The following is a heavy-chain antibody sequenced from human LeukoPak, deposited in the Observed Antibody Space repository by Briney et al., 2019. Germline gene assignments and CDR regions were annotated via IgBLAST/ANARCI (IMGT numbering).Heavy chain of an antibody. D-gene: IGHD3-22*01. J-gene: IGHJ3*02. CDR1: GFSVSIYA. Sequence: PGGSLRLSCAASGFSVSIYAMHWVRQAPGKGLEWVAVISYDGSNKYYADSVKGRFTISRDNSKNTLYLQMNSLRAEDTAVYYCARDSSAQSDAFDIWGQGTMVTVSS. CDR3: ARDSSAQSDAFDI. CDR2: ISYDGSNK. V-gene: IGHV3-30-3*01.